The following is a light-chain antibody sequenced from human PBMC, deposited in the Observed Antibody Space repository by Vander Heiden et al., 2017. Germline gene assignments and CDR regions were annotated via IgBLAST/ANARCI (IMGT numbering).Light chain of an antibody. CDR3: NSRDTSGNPVV. J-gene: IGLJ2*01. Sequence: SSALTQDPAVFVALGQTVSITCQGDSLRRYYATWYPQKPGQAPVLVMYGTNNRPSGIPNRFSGSSSGNRAYLTITGAQAEDEADYYCNSRDTSGNPVVFGGGTKVTVL. CDR1: SLRRYY. V-gene: IGLV3-19*01. CDR2: GTN.